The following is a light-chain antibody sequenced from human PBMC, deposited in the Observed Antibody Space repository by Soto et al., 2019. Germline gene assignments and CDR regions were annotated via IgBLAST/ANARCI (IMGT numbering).Light chain of an antibody. V-gene: IGKV1-5*03. J-gene: IGKJ1*01. Sequence: DIQMTQSPSTLSASVGDRVTITCRASQSISSWLAWYQQKPGKAPKLLIYKASSLESGVPSRFSGSGSGIEFTLTISSLQPDDFATYYCQQYNSYPWTFGQGTTVDIK. CDR3: QQYNSYPWT. CDR1: QSISSW. CDR2: KAS.